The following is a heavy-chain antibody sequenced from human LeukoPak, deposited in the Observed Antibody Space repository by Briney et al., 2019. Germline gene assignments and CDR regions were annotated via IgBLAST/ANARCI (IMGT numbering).Heavy chain of an antibody. CDR1: GFTFSSYD. Sequence: GGSLRLSCAASGFTFSSYDMNWLRQAPGKGLEWVSYISTSGSTIYYADSVKGRFTISRDNAKNSLYLQMNSLRAEDTAVYYCAKVPDYYGSGRYHWGQGTLVTVSS. CDR2: ISTSGSTI. D-gene: IGHD3-10*01. J-gene: IGHJ4*02. V-gene: IGHV3-48*03. CDR3: AKVPDYYGSGRYH.